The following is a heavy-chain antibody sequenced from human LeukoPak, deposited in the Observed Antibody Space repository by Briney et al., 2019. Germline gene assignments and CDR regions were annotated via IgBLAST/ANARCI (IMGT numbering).Heavy chain of an antibody. D-gene: IGHD2-2*01. CDR3: ARCAVPAAKIGRGNWFDP. CDR2: INPNSGGT. J-gene: IGHJ5*02. Sequence: ASVEVSCKASGYTFTGYYMHWVRQAPGQGLEWMGWINPNSGGTNYAQKFQGRVTMTRDTSISTAYMELSRLRSDNTAVYYCARCAVPAAKIGRGNWFDPWGQGTLVTVSS. V-gene: IGHV1-2*02. CDR1: GYTFTGYY.